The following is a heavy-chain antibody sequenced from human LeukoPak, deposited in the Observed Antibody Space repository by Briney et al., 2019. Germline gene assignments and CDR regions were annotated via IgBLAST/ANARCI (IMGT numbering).Heavy chain of an antibody. CDR2: ISTSGSYT. J-gene: IGHJ4*02. D-gene: IGHD3-22*01. CDR1: GFTFSDYY. CDR3: ASGINYYDSSGYDC. Sequence: GGSLRLSCAASGFTFSDYYMSWIRQAPGKGLQWVSYISTSGSYTNYADSVKGRFTTSRDNAKNSLYLQMNSLRAEDTAVYYCASGINYYDSSGYDCWGQGTLVTVSS. V-gene: IGHV3-11*06.